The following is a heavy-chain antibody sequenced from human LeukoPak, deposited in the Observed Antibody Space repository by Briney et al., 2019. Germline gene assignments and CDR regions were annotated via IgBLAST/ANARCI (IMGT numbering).Heavy chain of an antibody. CDR3: ATLGFCSSGSCYDYYGMGV. D-gene: IGHD2-15*01. CDR2: IYYSGST. V-gene: IGHV4-59*01. CDR1: GGSISSYY. Sequence: SETLSLTCTVSGGSISSYYWSWIRQAPGKGLEWIGYIYYSGSTNYNPSLKSRVTISVDTSKNHFSLKVTPVTAADTAVYYCATLGFCSSGSCYDYYGMGVWGQGTTVTVSS. J-gene: IGHJ6*02.